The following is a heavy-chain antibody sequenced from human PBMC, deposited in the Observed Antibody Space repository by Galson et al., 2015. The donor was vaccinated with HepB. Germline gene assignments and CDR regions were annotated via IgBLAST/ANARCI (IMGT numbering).Heavy chain of an antibody. V-gene: IGHV3-23*01. CDR2: ISGGGGGT. Sequence: SLRLSCAASGSTFSVYAMNWVRQAPGKGLEWVASISGGGGGTYYTDSVKGRFTISRGNSKNTLFLQMNGLRADDTALYYCAKAGYDFWSGSYRVFDFWGPGVLVTVSS. CDR3: AKAGYDFWSGSYRVFDF. D-gene: IGHD3/OR15-3a*01. CDR1: GSTFSVYA. J-gene: IGHJ4*02.